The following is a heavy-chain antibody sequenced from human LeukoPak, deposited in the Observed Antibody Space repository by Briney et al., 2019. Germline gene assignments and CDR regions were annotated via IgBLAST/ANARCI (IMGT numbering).Heavy chain of an antibody. J-gene: IGHJ6*03. CDR3: ARLSYYYYMDV. V-gene: IGHV4-38-2*02. CDR1: DYSISNGYY. CDR2: IYHSGST. Sequence: RPSETLSLTCNVSDYSISNGYYWGWMRQPPGKGLEWIGSIYHSGSTSYNPSLKSRVTISVDTSKNQFSLKLSSVTAADTAVYYCARLSYYYYMDVWGKGTTVTVSS.